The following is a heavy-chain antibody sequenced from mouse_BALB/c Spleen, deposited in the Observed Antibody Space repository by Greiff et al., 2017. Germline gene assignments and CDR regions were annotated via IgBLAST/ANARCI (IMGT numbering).Heavy chain of an antibody. J-gene: IGHJ4*01. D-gene: IGHD2-1*01. V-gene: IGHV6-6*02. CDR1: VFTFSNYW. CDR3: TRAVYSPYAMDY. Sequence: EVKVEESGGGLVQPGGSMKLSCVASVFTFSNYWMNWVRQSPEKGLEWVAEIRLKSNNYATHYAESVKGRFTISRDDSKSSVYLQMNNLRAEDTGIYYCTRAVYSPYAMDYWGQGTSVTVSS. CDR2: IRLKSNNYAT.